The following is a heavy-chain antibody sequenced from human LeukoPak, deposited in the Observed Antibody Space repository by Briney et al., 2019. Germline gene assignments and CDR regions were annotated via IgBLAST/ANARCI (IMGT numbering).Heavy chain of an antibody. CDR2: IKRKIDGETT. CDR3: VAGLGSSELDY. D-gene: IGHD3-9*01. J-gene: IGHJ4*02. Sequence: GGSLRLSCATSGFTFSDCWMSWVRQAPGKGLEWVGRIKRKIDGETTDYGAPVKGRFTISRDDSKNTPYLQMNSLQTEDTAVYYCVAGLGSSELDYWGQGTLVTVSS. CDR1: GFTFSDCW. V-gene: IGHV3-15*01.